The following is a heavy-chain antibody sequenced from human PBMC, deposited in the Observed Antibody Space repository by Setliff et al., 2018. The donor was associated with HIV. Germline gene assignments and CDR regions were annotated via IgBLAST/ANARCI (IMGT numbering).Heavy chain of an antibody. CDR3: ARSVHSLYGDYATYFDP. CDR2: IIPIFGTT. Sequence: SVKVSCKASGGTFSSYAISWVRQAPGQGLEWMGGIIPIFGTTNYAQKFQGRVTITADISTRTVYMELSSLTSEDTAIYYCARSVHSLYGDYATYFDPWGQGTQVTVSS. D-gene: IGHD4-17*01. J-gene: IGHJ5*02. V-gene: IGHV1-69*06. CDR1: GGTFSSYA.